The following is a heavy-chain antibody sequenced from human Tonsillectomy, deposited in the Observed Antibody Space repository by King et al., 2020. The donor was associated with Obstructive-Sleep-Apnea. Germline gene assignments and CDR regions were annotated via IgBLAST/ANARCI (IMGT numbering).Heavy chain of an antibody. V-gene: IGHV3-30*18. CDR1: GFTFSNYG. J-gene: IGHJ6*02. CDR2: ISYDGSNQ. Sequence: VQLVESGGGVVQPGRSLRLSCAASGFTFSNYGLNWVRQAPGKGLEWVAIISYDGSNQYYTDSVRGRFTISRDNSKNTLYLQMHSLRPEDTAVYYCAKDMVINDPGIYGMDVWGQGTTVTVSS. D-gene: IGHD2-21*01. CDR3: AKDMVINDPGIYGMDV.